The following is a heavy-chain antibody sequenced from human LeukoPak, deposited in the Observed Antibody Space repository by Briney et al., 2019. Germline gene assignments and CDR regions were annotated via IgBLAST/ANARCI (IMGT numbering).Heavy chain of an antibody. V-gene: IGHV1-69*13. Sequence: GASVKVSCKASGGTFSSYAISWVRQAPGQGLEWMGGIIPIFGTANYAQKFQGRVTITADESTSTAYMELSSLRSEDTAVYYCARVEAPLTIFGVVITPTYYYGMDVWGQGTTVTVS. CDR1: GGTFSSYA. J-gene: IGHJ6*02. CDR2: IIPIFGTA. CDR3: ARVEAPLTIFGVVITPTYYYGMDV. D-gene: IGHD3-3*01.